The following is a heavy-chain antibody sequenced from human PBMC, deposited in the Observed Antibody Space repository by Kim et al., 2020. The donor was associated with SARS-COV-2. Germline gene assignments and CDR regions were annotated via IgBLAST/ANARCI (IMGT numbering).Heavy chain of an antibody. V-gene: IGHV3-21*01. CDR2: ISSSSSYI. CDR1: GFTFSSYS. J-gene: IGHJ6*02. CDR3: ARDGRAWELLQPYYYYGMDV. D-gene: IGHD1-26*01. Sequence: GGSLRLSCAASGFTFSSYSMNWVRQAPGKGLEWVSSISSSSSYIYYADSVKGRFTISRDNAKNSLYLQMNSLRAEDTAVYYCARDGRAWELLQPYYYYGMDVWGQGTTVTVSS.